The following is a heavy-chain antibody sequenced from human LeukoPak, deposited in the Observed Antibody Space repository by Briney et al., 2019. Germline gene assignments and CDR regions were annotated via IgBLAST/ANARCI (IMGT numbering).Heavy chain of an antibody. CDR3: ARDPPQPGITAAGYFDL. Sequence: RSSETLSLTCTVSGDSISGYYWSWIRQPPGRGLEWIGYIYYTGITNYNPSLKSRVTISVDTSKNQFSLKVRSVTAADTAVYYCARDPPQPGITAAGYFDLWGRGTLVTVSS. CDR2: IYYTGIT. CDR1: GDSISGYY. J-gene: IGHJ2*01. D-gene: IGHD6-13*01. V-gene: IGHV4-59*01.